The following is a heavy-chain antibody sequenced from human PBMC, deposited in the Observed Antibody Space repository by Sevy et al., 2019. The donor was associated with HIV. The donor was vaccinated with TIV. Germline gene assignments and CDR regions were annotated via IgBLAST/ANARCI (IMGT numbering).Heavy chain of an antibody. Sequence: SETLSLTCTVSGGSITSLYWNWIRQPPGKGLEWIANIYYNGHINYNPSLKSPVTLSLETSKNQSALRLSSVTAADTAMYYCAGENAWGRGYSWGQGTLVTVSS. CDR2: IYYNGHI. V-gene: IGHV4-59*08. CDR1: GGSITSLY. J-gene: IGHJ4*02. CDR3: AGENAWGRGYS. D-gene: IGHD7-27*01.